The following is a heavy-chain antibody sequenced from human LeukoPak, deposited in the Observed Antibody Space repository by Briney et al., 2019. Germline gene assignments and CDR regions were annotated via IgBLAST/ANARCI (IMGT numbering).Heavy chain of an antibody. D-gene: IGHD1-26*01. CDR3: ATGAYSGSYSDY. V-gene: IGHV1-46*01. Sequence: GASVKVSCKASGCTFATYYMHWVRQAPGQGLEWMGVINPSGDGTSYAQKFQGRVTMTEDTSTDTAYMELSSLRSEDTAVYYCATGAYSGSYSDYWGQGTLVTVSS. CDR1: GCTFATYY. CDR2: INPSGDGT. J-gene: IGHJ4*02.